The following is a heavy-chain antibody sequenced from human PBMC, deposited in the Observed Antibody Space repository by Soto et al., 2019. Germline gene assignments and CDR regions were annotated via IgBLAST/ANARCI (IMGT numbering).Heavy chain of an antibody. Sequence: SETLSLTCTVSGASIRNYYWTWIRQSGGKGLEWIGRIFGSGTTDYSPSLRSRATMSIDKTKNLLTLNKSSVPAADTPVYYCGRIPPVGPSDSWGLGILVTVSS. CDR2: IFGSGTT. J-gene: IGHJ5*01. D-gene: IGHD3-16*01. V-gene: IGHV4-4*07. CDR1: GASIRNYY. CDR3: GRIPPVGPSDS.